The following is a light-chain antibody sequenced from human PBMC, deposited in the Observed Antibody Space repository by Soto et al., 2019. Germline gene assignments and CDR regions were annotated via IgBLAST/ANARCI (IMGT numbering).Light chain of an antibody. CDR2: SAS. J-gene: IGKJ1*01. CDR1: QTIRTL. V-gene: IGKV1-5*01. Sequence: DIQMTQSPSTLSASVGDRVTITCRASQTIRTLLAWHQQKPGKAPKLLIYSASTLESGVPSRFSGSGSGTEFTLTINSLQPDDFVTYYCQQYAPFPWTFGQATKVDIK. CDR3: QQYAPFPWT.